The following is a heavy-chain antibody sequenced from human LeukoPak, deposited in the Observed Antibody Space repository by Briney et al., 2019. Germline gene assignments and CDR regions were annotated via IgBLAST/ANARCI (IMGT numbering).Heavy chain of an antibody. Sequence: GESLKISCKGSGYSFTSYWIGWVRQMPGKGLEWMGIIYPGDSDTRYSPSFQGQVTISADKSISTAYLQWSSLKASDTAMYYCARQVNYGDYYGPIYYFDYWGQGTLVTVSS. V-gene: IGHV5-51*01. CDR1: GYSFTSYW. J-gene: IGHJ4*02. D-gene: IGHD4-17*01. CDR3: ARQVNYGDYYGPIYYFDY. CDR2: IYPGDSDT.